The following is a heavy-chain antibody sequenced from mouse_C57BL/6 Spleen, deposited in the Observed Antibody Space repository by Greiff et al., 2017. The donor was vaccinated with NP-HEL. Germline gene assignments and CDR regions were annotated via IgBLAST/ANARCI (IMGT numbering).Heavy chain of an antibody. J-gene: IGHJ3*01. D-gene: IGHD2-4*01. CDR3: ARSGFGYDYSWFAY. CDR2: IDPSDSET. CDR1: GYTFTSYW. V-gene: IGHV1-52*01. Sequence: QVQLQQPGAELVRPGSSVKLSCKASGYTFTSYWMHWVKQRPIQGLEWIGNIDPSDSETHYNQKFKDKATLTVDKSSSTAYMQLSSLTAEDSAVYYCARSGFGYDYSWFAYWGQGTLVTVSA.